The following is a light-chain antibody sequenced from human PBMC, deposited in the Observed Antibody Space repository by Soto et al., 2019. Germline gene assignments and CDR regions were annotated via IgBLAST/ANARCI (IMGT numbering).Light chain of an antibody. CDR1: QSLLHSNGYNY. Sequence: DIVMTQSPLSLPVTPGEPASISCRSSQSLLHSNGYNYLDWYLQKPGQSPQLLIYLGSNRASGVPDRFSGSVSGTDFTLKISRVEAEDVRVYYCMQALQTPYTFGQGTKLEIK. CDR2: LGS. V-gene: IGKV2-28*01. J-gene: IGKJ2*01. CDR3: MQALQTPYT.